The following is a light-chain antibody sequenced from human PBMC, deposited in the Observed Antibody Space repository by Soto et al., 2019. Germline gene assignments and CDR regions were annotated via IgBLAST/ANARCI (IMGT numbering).Light chain of an antibody. Sequence: QLVLTQPPSASGTPGQRVTISCSGSSSNIGSNSVNWYQQLPGTAPKLLIYTNDQRPSGVPDRFSGSKSGTSASLAISGLQSEDEADYYCAAWDDSLTAWLFGGGTKLTVL. V-gene: IGLV1-44*01. CDR1: SSNIGSNS. CDR2: TND. CDR3: AAWDDSLTAWL. J-gene: IGLJ3*02.